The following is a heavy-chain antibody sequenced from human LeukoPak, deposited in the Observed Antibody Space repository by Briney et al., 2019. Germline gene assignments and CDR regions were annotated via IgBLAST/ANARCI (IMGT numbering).Heavy chain of an antibody. CDR3: ARGGYCSSTSCPKPKYFDY. Sequence: GGSLRLSCAASGFTFSSYTMNWVRQAPGKGLEWVSYIGSSSSTIYYADSVKGRFTISRDNAKNSLYLHMNSLRVEDTAVYYCARGGYCSSTSCPKPKYFDYWGQGTLVTVSS. CDR1: GFTFSSYT. D-gene: IGHD2-2*01. CDR2: IGSSSSTI. V-gene: IGHV3-48*01. J-gene: IGHJ4*02.